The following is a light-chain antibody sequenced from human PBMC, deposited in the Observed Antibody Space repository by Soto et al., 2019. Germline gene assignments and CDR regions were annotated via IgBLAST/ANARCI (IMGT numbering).Light chain of an antibody. Sequence: QSALTQPASVSGSPGQSIAISCTGTSSDVGGYDYVSWYQQQPDKAPKLMIYEVTQRPSGVSNRFSGSKSGNTAFLTISGLQAEDEADYYCSSQTSGSTRVFGTGTKVTVL. J-gene: IGLJ1*01. CDR3: SSQTSGSTRV. V-gene: IGLV2-14*01. CDR1: SSDVGGYDY. CDR2: EVT.